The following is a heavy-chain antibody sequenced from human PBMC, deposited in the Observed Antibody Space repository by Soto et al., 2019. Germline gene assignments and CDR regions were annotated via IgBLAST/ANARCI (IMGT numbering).Heavy chain of an antibody. CDR2: ISGSGGST. CDR3: AREGIAVAGIWIDP. V-gene: IGHV3-23*01. J-gene: IGHJ5*02. CDR1: GFTFSSYA. Sequence: RLSCAASGFTFSSYAMSWVRQAPGKGLEWVSAISGSGGSTYYADSVKGRFTISRDNSKNTLYLQMNSLRAEDTAVYYCAREGIAVAGIWIDPWGQGPLVTVSS. D-gene: IGHD6-19*01.